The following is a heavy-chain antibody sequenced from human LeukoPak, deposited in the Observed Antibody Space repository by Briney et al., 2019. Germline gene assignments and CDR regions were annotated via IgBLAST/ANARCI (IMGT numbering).Heavy chain of an antibody. CDR3: ARGWGEKGYCRGGTCNNPQFDY. V-gene: IGHV3-7*01. Sequence: SGGSLRLSCAASGFSFSDYGMTWVRQAPGKGLEWVANIKEDGREKYYVDSVKGRFTLSKDNAKNSVYLQMNSLAAEDTAVYYCARGWGEKGYCRGGTCNNPQFDYWGQGSQVAVSS. CDR2: IKEDGREK. D-gene: IGHD2-15*01. J-gene: IGHJ4*02. CDR1: GFSFSDYG.